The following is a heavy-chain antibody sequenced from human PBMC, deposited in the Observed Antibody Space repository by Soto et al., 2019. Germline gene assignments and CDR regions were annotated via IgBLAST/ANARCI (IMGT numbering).Heavy chain of an antibody. CDR2: TYYRSKWYN. Sequence: SQTLSLTCAISGDSVSSNSAAWNWIRQSPSRGLEWLGRTYYRSKWYNDYAVSVKSRITINPDTSKNQFSLQLNSVTPEDTAVYYCARDQLDYDILTGYYSHYYMDVWGKGTTVTVSS. CDR1: GDSVSSNSAA. J-gene: IGHJ6*03. D-gene: IGHD3-9*01. V-gene: IGHV6-1*01. CDR3: ARDQLDYDILTGYYSHYYMDV.